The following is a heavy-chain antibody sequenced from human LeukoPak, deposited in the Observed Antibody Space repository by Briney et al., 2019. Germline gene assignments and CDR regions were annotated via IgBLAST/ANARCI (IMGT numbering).Heavy chain of an antibody. V-gene: IGHV3-73*01. CDR2: IRSKANSYAT. Sequence: PGGSLRLSCAASGFTFSGSAMHWVRQASGKGLEWVGRIRSKANSYATAYAASVKGRFTISRDDSKNTPYLQMNSLKTEDTAVYYCTTRGYSSSEYYYYYYMDVWGKGTTVTVSS. CDR3: TTRGYSSSEYYYYYYMDV. CDR1: GFTFSGSA. D-gene: IGHD6-6*01. J-gene: IGHJ6*03.